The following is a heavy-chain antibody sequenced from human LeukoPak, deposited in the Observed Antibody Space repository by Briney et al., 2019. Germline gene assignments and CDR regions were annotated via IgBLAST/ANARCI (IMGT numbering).Heavy chain of an antibody. V-gene: IGHV4-38-2*02. D-gene: IGHD1-1*01. CDR1: GYSISSGYY. Sequence: SETLSLTCTVSGYSISSGYYWGWIRQPPGKGLEWIGSMYHSGSSYYNPSLKSRVTISVDTSKNQFSLKLSSVTAADTAVYYCARDVQLERPPPLIGYYYMDVWGKGTTVTVSS. CDR3: ARDVQLERPPPLIGYYYMDV. CDR2: MYHSGSS. J-gene: IGHJ6*03.